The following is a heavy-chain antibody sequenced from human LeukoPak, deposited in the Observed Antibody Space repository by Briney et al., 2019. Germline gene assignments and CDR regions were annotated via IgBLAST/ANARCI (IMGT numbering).Heavy chain of an antibody. Sequence: ASVKVSCKASGYTFTNNYLHWVRQAPGQGLEWMGMIYPRDGNTSYAQNFQGRVTVTRDTSTTTVHMELRGLRSEDTAVYYCARDQEGFDYWAREPWSPSPQ. CDR3: ARDQEGFDY. V-gene: IGHV1-46*01. J-gene: IGHJ4*02. CDR1: GYTFTNNY. CDR2: IYPRDGNT.